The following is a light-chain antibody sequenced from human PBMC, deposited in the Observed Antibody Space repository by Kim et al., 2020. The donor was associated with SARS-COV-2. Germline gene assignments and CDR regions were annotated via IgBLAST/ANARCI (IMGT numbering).Light chain of an antibody. CDR1: QDLGTN. Sequence: SPGERVTLSCRASQDLGTNLAWYQQRPGQIPRLLIYSASTRATGIPARFSGSGSGTDFTLTVSGLQSEDFAVYYCQQYHNWPPLTFGQGTRLEIK. CDR2: SAS. V-gene: IGKV3-15*01. J-gene: IGKJ5*01. CDR3: QQYHNWPPLT.